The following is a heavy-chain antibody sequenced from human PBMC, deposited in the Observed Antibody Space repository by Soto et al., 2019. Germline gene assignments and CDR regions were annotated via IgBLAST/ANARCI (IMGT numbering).Heavy chain of an antibody. Sequence: QVQLQESGPGLVKPSQTLSLTCTVSGGSISSGGYYWSWIRQHPGKGLEWIGYLYYSGSTYYNPSLKSRVTISVDTAKNQFSLKLSSVTAADTAVYYCARCLFDVPAYGMDVWGQGTTVTVSS. CDR1: GGSISSGGYY. J-gene: IGHJ6*02. D-gene: IGHD2-2*01. CDR2: LYYSGST. CDR3: ARCLFDVPAYGMDV. V-gene: IGHV4-31*03.